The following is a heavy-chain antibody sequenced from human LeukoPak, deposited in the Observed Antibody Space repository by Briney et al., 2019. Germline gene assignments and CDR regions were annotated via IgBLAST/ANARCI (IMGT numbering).Heavy chain of an antibody. J-gene: IGHJ4*02. CDR3: ARGRRYYFDY. V-gene: IGHV4-34*01. D-gene: IGHD1-14*01. CDR2: INHSGST. CDR1: GGSFSGYY. Sequence: PSETLSLTCAAYGGSFSGYYWSWIRQPPGKGLEWIGEINHSGSTSYNPSLKSRVTISVDTSKNQFSLKLSSVTAADTAVYYCARGRRYYFDYWGQGTLVTVSS.